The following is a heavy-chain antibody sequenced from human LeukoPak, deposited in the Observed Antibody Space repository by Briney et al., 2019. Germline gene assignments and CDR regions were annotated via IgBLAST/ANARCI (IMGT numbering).Heavy chain of an antibody. J-gene: IGHJ4*02. CDR2: IIPIFGTA. Sequence: ASVKVSCKASGGTFSSYAISWVRQAPGQGLEWMGGIIPIFGTANYAQKFQGRVTITADESTSTAYMELSSLRAEDTAVYYCAKDYSPPYYDFWSGYLKIPHFDYWGQGTLVTVSS. V-gene: IGHV1-69*13. CDR1: GGTFSSYA. D-gene: IGHD3-3*01. CDR3: AKDYSPPYYDFWSGYLKIPHFDY.